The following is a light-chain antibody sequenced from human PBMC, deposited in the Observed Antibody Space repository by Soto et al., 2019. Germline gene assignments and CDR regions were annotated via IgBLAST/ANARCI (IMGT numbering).Light chain of an antibody. CDR3: QQRSNWPIT. Sequence: EIVLTQFPATLSLSPGERATLSCRATQSVSSHLGWYQQKPGQAPRLLIYDASNRVTGIPARFSGSGSGTDSTLTISSLEPQDFAVYYCQQRSNWPITFGQGTRLEIK. CDR2: DAS. J-gene: IGKJ5*01. CDR1: QSVSSH. V-gene: IGKV3-11*01.